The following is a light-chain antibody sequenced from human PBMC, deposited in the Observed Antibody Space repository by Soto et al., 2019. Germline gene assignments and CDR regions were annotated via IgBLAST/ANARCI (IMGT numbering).Light chain of an antibody. V-gene: IGKV3-15*01. CDR3: QQYNKWPPIT. CDR1: QSVSSN. J-gene: IGKJ5*01. Sequence: IVLTQSPGTLSVSPWERVALSWSASQSVSSNLAWYQQKPGQAPRLLIFGASTRATGIPARFSGSGSGTEFTLTISSLQSEDFAVYYCQQYNKWPPITFGQGTRLEIK. CDR2: GAS.